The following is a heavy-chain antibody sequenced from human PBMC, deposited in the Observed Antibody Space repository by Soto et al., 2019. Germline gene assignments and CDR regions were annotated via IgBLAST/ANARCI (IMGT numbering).Heavy chain of an antibody. CDR1: GFTFSNYP. CDR3: AFRNWAEWLVPAGPFDY. Sequence: EVHLLESGGGLVQPGGSLGLSCAASGFTFSNYPMSWVRQAPGKGLEWVSTISRSGDSTYYADSVKGRFTISRDSSRNTLYLQRSSLRAEDSAVYYCAFRNWAEWLVPAGPFDYWGRGTLVTVSS. CDR2: ISRSGDST. J-gene: IGHJ4*02. D-gene: IGHD6-19*01. V-gene: IGHV3-23*01.